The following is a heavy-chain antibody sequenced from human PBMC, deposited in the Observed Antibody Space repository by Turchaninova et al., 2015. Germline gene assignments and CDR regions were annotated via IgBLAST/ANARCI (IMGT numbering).Heavy chain of an antibody. J-gene: IGHJ4*02. CDR3: ARLSGDLDGTDY. CDR1: AYSISSGYY. CDR2: RNQSGST. V-gene: IGHV4-38-2*01. D-gene: IGHD7-27*01. Sequence: QVQLQESGPGLVKPSETLSLTCAVSAYSISSGYYWGWIRQPPGKGLGWIGRRNQSGSTYYNPSLTRRVTISVETNKNQFFLGRSPVTAADTAVYYCARLSGDLDGTDYWGQGTLVTVSS.